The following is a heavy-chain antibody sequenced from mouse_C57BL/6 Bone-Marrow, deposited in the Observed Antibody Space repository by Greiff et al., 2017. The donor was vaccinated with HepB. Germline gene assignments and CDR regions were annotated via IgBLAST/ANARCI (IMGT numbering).Heavy chain of an antibody. J-gene: IGHJ3*01. Sequence: QVQLQQPGAELVKPGASVKLSCKASGYTFTSYWMQWVKQRPGQGLEWIGEIDPSDSYTNYNQKFKGKATLTVDTSSSTAYMQLSSLTSEDSAVYYCERHGAYWGQGTLVTVSA. CDR1: GYTFTSYW. CDR3: ERHGAY. CDR2: IDPSDSYT. V-gene: IGHV1-50*01.